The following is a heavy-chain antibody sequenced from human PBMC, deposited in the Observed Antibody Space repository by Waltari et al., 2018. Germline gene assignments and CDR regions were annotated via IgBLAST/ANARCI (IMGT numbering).Heavy chain of an antibody. D-gene: IGHD2-15*01. Sequence: QMQLQESGPGLVKPSEPLSLTCTVSGGYISSSTYYWGWIRQAPGKGLEWIGNISYSWSTYYKPSLKSRLTISGDTSKNQFALNLRSVTAADTAVYYCARLPISLGVGSVFDIWGQGTMVTVSS. V-gene: IGHV4-39*01. J-gene: IGHJ3*02. CDR2: ISYSWST. CDR3: ARLPISLGVGSVFDI. CDR1: GGYISSSTYY.